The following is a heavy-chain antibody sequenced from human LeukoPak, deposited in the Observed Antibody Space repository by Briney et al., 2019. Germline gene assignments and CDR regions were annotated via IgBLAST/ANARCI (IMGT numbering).Heavy chain of an antibody. Sequence: SETLSLXCTVSGGSISSYYWSWIRQPPGKGLEWIGYIYYSGSTNYNPSLKSRVTISVDTSKNQFSLKLSSVTAADTAVYYCALWPSSSSWYDPEARDDYWGQGTLVTVSS. V-gene: IGHV4-59*01. J-gene: IGHJ4*02. D-gene: IGHD6-13*01. CDR1: GGSISSYY. CDR3: ALWPSSSSWYDPEARDDY. CDR2: IYYSGST.